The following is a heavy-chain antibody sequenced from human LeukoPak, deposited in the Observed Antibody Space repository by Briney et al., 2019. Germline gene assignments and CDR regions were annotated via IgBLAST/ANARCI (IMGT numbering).Heavy chain of an antibody. D-gene: IGHD6-19*01. CDR3: AKVQYSSGWYYFDY. Sequence: GGSLRLSCAASGFTFDDYAMHWVRQAPGKGLEWVSGISWNSGSIGYADSVNGRFTISRDNSKNTLYLQMNSLRAEDTAVYYCAKVQYSSGWYYFDYWGQGTLVTVSS. CDR1: GFTFDDYA. V-gene: IGHV3-9*01. J-gene: IGHJ4*02. CDR2: ISWNSGSI.